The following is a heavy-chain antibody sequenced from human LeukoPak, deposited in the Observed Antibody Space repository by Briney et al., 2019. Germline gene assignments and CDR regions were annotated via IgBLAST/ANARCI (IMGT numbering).Heavy chain of an antibody. CDR1: GYSFTSYW. Sequence: GESLKISCQGSGYSFTSYWIGWVRQMPGKGLEWMGIIYPGDSDTRYSPSFQGQVTISADKSISTAYLQWSSLKASDTAMYYCARRGYYYDSSGYYYLDYWGQGTLVTVSS. J-gene: IGHJ4*02. D-gene: IGHD3-22*01. CDR3: ARRGYYYDSSGYYYLDY. V-gene: IGHV5-51*01. CDR2: IYPGDSDT.